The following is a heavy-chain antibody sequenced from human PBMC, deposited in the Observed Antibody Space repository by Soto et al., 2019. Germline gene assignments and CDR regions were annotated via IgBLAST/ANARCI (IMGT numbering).Heavy chain of an antibody. CDR1: GFTFSSYG. CDR3: ARDTSGWFFRSFDY. V-gene: IGHV3-33*01. Sequence: PGGSLRLSCAASGFTFSSYGMHWVRQAPGKGLEWVAVIWYDGSNKYYADSVKGRFTISRDNSKNTLYLQMNSLRAEDTAVYYCARDTSGWFFRSFDYWGQGHLVT. J-gene: IGHJ4*02. D-gene: IGHD6-19*01. CDR2: IWYDGSNK.